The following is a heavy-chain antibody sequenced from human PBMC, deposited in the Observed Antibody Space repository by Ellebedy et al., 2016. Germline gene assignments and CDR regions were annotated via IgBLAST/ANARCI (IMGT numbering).Heavy chain of an antibody. CDR1: GFTFRYSD. J-gene: IGHJ6*02. Sequence: GESLKISCAASGFTFRYSDMHWVREAPGKGLEWVTVISSDGSNKYYTDSVKGRFTVSRDNSKNTLYLQMNSLSAEDTAIYYCAKRRMSPQYYHGTDVWGQGTTVTVSS. CDR2: ISSDGSNK. D-gene: IGHD2-15*01. CDR3: AKRRMSPQYYHGTDV. V-gene: IGHV3-30*18.